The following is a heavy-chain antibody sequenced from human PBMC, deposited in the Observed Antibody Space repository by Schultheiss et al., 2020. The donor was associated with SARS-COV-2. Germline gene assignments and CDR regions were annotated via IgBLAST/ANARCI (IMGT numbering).Heavy chain of an antibody. CDR1: GYTFTTYD. Sequence: ASVKVSCKASGYTFTTYDINWVRQATGQGLEWMGWISAYNGNTNYAQKLQGRVTMTTDTSTSTAYMELSSLRSEDTAVYYCAREGSGFDCSSDSCYFNWFDPWGQGTLVTVSS. J-gene: IGHJ5*02. D-gene: IGHD2-2*01. V-gene: IGHV1-18*01. CDR2: ISAYNGNT. CDR3: AREGSGFDCSSDSCYFNWFDP.